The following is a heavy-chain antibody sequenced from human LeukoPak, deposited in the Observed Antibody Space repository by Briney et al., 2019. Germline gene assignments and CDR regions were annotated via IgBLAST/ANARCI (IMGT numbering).Heavy chain of an antibody. CDR2: IYTSGST. V-gene: IGHV4-4*07. CDR3: ARSGIRSDYYNYMDV. J-gene: IGHJ6*03. D-gene: IGHD3-3*01. Sequence: SETLSLTCTVSGGSISSYYWSWIRQPAGKGLEWIGRIYTSGSTNYNPSLKSRVTISVDTSKNQFSLKLSSVTAADTAVYYCARSGIRSDYYNYMDVWGNGTMVTVSS. CDR1: GGSISSYY.